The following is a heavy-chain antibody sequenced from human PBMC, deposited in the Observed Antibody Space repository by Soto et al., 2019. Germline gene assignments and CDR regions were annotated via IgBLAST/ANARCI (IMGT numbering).Heavy chain of an antibody. CDR2: INHSGST. Sequence: SETLSLTCAVYGGSFSGYYWSWIRQPPGKGLEWIGEINHSGSTNYNPSLKSRVTISVDTSKNQFSLKLSSVTAADTAVYYCARVPLYYYYMDVWGKGTTVTVSS. CDR1: GGSFSGYY. V-gene: IGHV4-34*01. CDR3: ARVPLYYYYMDV. J-gene: IGHJ6*03.